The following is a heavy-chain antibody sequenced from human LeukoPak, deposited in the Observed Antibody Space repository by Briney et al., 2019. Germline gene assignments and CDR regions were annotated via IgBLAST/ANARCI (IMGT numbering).Heavy chain of an antibody. V-gene: IGHV1-24*01. Sequence: SVNVSCKLSLYTLTELSMHGVRPAPGKGVAWMGGFHPVDCETIYAHQLQGRVTMTENTSTETVYTEPGRLRSCDHALYYRATRGTADDSSGYYNGGVAYWGQGTLVTVSS. CDR3: ATRGTADDSSGYYNGGVAY. CDR1: LYTLTELS. J-gene: IGHJ4*02. D-gene: IGHD3-22*01. CDR2: FHPVDCET.